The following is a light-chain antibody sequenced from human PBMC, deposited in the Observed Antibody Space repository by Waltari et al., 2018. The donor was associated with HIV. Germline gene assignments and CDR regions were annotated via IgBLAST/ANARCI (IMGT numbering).Light chain of an antibody. J-gene: IGLJ2*01. CDR1: RSTIGAGYF. CDR2: SYI. V-gene: IGLV1-40*01. Sequence: QSALTQPPSMSGAPGQRVTISCTRNRSTIGAGYFVHRYPHLPGTAHKLIVYSYIKRPSGVPDLFSGSKSGTSASLVITGLQAEDEADYYGQSYDSSLRASVFGGGTKLTVL. CDR3: QSYDSSLRASV.